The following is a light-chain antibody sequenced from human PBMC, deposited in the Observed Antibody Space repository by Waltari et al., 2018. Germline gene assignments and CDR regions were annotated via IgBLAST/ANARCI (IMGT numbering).Light chain of an antibody. J-gene: IGKJ2*01. CDR2: DMF. V-gene: IGKV1-39*01. CDR3: QQSYRTPYT. CDR1: QSISSA. Sequence: DIQMTQSPSSLPASVGDRVTITCRASQSISSALSWYQQEPGKAPKVLIYDMFSLQSGVPSRFSGSAAGTNFTLTISSLQPEDFATYSCQQSYRTPYTFGLGTKLEIK.